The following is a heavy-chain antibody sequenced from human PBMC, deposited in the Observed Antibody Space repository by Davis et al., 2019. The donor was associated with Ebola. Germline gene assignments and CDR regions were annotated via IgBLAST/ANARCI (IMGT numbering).Heavy chain of an antibody. CDR3: AKDTRNMRFDI. CDR2: LGTSADT. CDR1: GFIFSSYV. V-gene: IGHV3-23*01. J-gene: IGHJ3*02. D-gene: IGHD1-26*01. Sequence: GESLKISCASSGFIFSSYVMSWVRQAPGTGLEWVPTLGTSADTYYADTVNGRFTISRDNSKNTLYLQMNGLRVEDTAIYYCAKDTRNMRFDIWGQGTVVTVSS.